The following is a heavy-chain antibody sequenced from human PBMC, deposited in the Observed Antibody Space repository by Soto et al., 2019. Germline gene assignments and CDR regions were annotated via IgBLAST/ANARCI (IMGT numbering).Heavy chain of an antibody. CDR3: ARGHGGCLQSGIAFDI. CDR2: INHSGSA. D-gene: IGHD3-16*01. J-gene: IGHJ3*02. Sequence: PSETLSLTCAVYGGSFSGYYWSWIRQPPGMGLGWIGEINHSGSANYNPSLKSRVTISVDTSKNQFSLKLSSVTAADTAVYYCARGHGGCLQSGIAFDIWGQGTMVTVSS. CDR1: GGSFSGYY. V-gene: IGHV4-34*01.